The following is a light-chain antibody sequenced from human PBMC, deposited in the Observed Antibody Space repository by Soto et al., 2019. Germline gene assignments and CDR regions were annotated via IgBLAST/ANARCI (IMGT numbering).Light chain of an antibody. Sequence: QSVLTQPASVSGSPGQSITISCTGTRSDVGNYKYVSWYQQHPGKAPKLIIYEVSNRPSGVSDRFSGSKSGNTASLTISGVQSEDETDYYCLSYTSSGIYVFGTGTKLTVL. CDR3: LSYTSSGIYV. CDR1: RSDVGNYKY. V-gene: IGLV2-14*01. CDR2: EVS. J-gene: IGLJ1*01.